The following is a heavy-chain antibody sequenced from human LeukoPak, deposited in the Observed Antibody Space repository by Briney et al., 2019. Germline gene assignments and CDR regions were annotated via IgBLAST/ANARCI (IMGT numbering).Heavy chain of an antibody. J-gene: IGHJ1*01. D-gene: IGHD2-21*02. CDR1: GFTFSDYF. CDR2: ISGSSRHI. Sequence: PGGSLRLSCAASGFTFSDYFMNWVRQAPGKGLEYVSSISGSSRHIYYADSVKGRFTISRDNTKSSLYLQMNSLRVEDMAVYYCARGYCGGGCYGDWGQGTLVTVSS. CDR3: ARGYCGGGCYGD. V-gene: IGHV3-21*01.